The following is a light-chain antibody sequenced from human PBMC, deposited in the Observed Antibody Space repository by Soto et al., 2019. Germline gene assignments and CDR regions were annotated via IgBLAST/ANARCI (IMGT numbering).Light chain of an antibody. CDR2: GAS. V-gene: IGKV3-20*01. CDR1: QSVRSSY. Sequence: EIVVTQSPGTLSLSPGERATLSCRASQSVRSSYLAWFQQKPGQAPRLLIYGASSRATSIPDRFSGSESGTDFTLTISRLEPEDFAVYYCQQYGSTPKTFGQGTKLEIK. J-gene: IGKJ2*01. CDR3: QQYGSTPKT.